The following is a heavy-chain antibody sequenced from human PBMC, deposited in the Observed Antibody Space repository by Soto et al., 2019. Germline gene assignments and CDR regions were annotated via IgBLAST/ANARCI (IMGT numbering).Heavy chain of an antibody. CDR2: IIHIFGTA. J-gene: IGHJ6*02. CDR1: GGTFSSYA. D-gene: IGHD2-2*01. Sequence: QVQLVQSGAEVKKPGSSVKVSCKASGGTFSSYAISWVRQAPGQGLEWMGGIIHIFGTANYAQKFQGIVMITADESTSTAYMELSSLRSEDTAVYYCARHVPAAGYYYGMDVWGQGTTVTVSS. CDR3: ARHVPAAGYYYGMDV. V-gene: IGHV1-69*12.